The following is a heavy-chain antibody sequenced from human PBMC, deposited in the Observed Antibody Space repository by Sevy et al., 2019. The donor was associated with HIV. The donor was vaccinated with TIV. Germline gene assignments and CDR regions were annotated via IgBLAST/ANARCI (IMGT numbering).Heavy chain of an antibody. CDR2: ISSSSNYI. Sequence: GGSLRLSCIASGFTFSRSSMNWVPQAPGKGLEWVSSISSSSNYIYYADSMKGRFTISRDNAKNSLYLQMNSLRAEDTAVYYCAGDRREMVKGADDSFHIWGQGTMVTVSS. J-gene: IGHJ3*02. D-gene: IGHD3-10*01. CDR3: AGDRREMVKGADDSFHI. CDR1: GFTFSRSS. V-gene: IGHV3-21*01.